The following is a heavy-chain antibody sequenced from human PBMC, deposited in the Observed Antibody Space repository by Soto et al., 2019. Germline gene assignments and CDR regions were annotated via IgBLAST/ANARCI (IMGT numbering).Heavy chain of an antibody. CDR1: GYTFTGYY. CDR2: INPNSGGT. D-gene: IGHD4-17*01. CDR3: ARENGDSALNFDY. Sequence: GASVKVSCKASGYTFTGYYMHWVRQAPGQGLEWMGWINPNSGGTNYAQKFQGWVTMTRDTSISTAYMELSRLRSDDTAVYYCARENGDSALNFDYWGQGTLVTVSS. V-gene: IGHV1-2*04. J-gene: IGHJ4*02.